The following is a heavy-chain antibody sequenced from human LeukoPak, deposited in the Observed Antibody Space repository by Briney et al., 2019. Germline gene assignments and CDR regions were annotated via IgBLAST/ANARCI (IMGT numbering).Heavy chain of an antibody. Sequence: PSQTLSLTCTVFGGSISSGGYYWSWIRQHPGKGLEWIGYIYYSGSTYYNPSLKSRVTISVDTSKNQFSLKPSSVTAADTAVYYCARVGSGMNWLLLVNYWGQGTLVTVSS. J-gene: IGHJ4*02. D-gene: IGHD3-22*01. CDR1: GGSISSGGYY. V-gene: IGHV4-31*03. CDR2: IYYSGST. CDR3: ARVGSGMNWLLLVNY.